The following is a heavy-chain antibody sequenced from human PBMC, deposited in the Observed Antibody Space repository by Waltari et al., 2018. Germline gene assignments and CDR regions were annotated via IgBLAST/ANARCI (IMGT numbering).Heavy chain of an antibody. D-gene: IGHD3-16*02. CDR3: AKDIAPIAYLFDY. CDR2: ISGNSGSI. CDR1: GFTFDDYA. Sequence: EVQLVESGGGLVQPGRSLRLSCAASGFTFDDYAMHWVRQAPGKGLEWVSGISGNSGSIGYADSVKGRFTSSRDNAKNSLYLQMNSLRAEDTALYYCAKDIAPIAYLFDYWGQGTLVTVSS. J-gene: IGHJ4*02. V-gene: IGHV3-9*01.